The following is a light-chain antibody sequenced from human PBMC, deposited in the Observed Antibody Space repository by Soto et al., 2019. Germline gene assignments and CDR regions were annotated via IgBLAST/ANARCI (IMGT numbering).Light chain of an antibody. CDR1: QSITDW. CDR3: QYWDDYSWT. V-gene: IGKV1-5*03. Sequence: DIQMTQSPSTLSASVGDRVTITCRASQSITDWLAWYKQKPGKAPKFLIYKASNLVGGVPSRFSSSGSGTEFTITISSVQPDEFATYYCQYWDDYSWTFGQGTKVEIK. J-gene: IGKJ1*01. CDR2: KAS.